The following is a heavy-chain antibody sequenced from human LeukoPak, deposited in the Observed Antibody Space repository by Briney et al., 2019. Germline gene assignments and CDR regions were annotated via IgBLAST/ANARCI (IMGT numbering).Heavy chain of an antibody. J-gene: IGHJ6*03. CDR3: ARDLVVPAAIPFYYYYYMDV. CDR1: GFTFSSYW. CDR2: IKQDGSEK. Sequence: GGSLRLSCAASGFTFSSYWMSWVRQAPGKGLEWVANIKQDGSEKYYVDSVKGRFTISRDNAKNSLYLQMNSQRAEDTAVYYCARDLVVPAAIPFYYYYYMDVWGKGTTVTVSS. D-gene: IGHD2-2*02. V-gene: IGHV3-7*03.